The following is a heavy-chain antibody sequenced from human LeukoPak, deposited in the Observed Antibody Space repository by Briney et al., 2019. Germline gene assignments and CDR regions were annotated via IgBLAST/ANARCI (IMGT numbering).Heavy chain of an antibody. Sequence: VGSLRLSCAASGFTFSSYWMHWVRQAPGKGLVWVSRINSDGSSTSYADSVKGRFTISRDNAKNTLYLQMNSLRAEDTAVYYCAREGWELLRIYVGWGQGTLVTVSS. CDR2: INSDGSST. J-gene: IGHJ4*02. CDR1: GFTFSSYW. CDR3: AREGWELLRIYVG. V-gene: IGHV3-74*01. D-gene: IGHD1-26*01.